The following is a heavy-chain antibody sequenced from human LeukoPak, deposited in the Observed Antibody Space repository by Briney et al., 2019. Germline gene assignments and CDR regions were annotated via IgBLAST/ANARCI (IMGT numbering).Heavy chain of an antibody. D-gene: IGHD3-10*01. V-gene: IGHV4-59*01. Sequence: PSETLSLTCTVSGGSISSYYWSWIRQPPGKGLEWIGYIYYSGSTNYNTSLKSRVTISVDTSKNQFSLKLSSVTAADTAVYYCARGSGSYYGDYYYYMDVWGKGTTVTISS. CDR3: ARGSGSYYGDYYYYMDV. CDR2: IYYSGST. J-gene: IGHJ6*03. CDR1: GGSISSYY.